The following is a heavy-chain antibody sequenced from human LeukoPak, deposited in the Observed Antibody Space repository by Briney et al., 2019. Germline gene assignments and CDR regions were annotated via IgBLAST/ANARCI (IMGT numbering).Heavy chain of an antibody. D-gene: IGHD1-26*01. J-gene: IGHJ4*02. CDR2: ISSSSSYI. Sequence: GGSLRLSCAASGFTFSSYSMNWVRQAPGKGLEWVSSISSSSSYIYYADSVKGRFTISRDDSKNTLYLQMNSLRAEDTAVYYCAKDLGRYRNNYFDYWGQGTLVTVSS. CDR1: GFTFSSYS. CDR3: AKDLGRYRNNYFDY. V-gene: IGHV3-21*04.